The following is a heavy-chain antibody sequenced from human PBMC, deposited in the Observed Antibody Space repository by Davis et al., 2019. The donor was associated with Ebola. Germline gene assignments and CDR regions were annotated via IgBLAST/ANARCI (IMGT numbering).Heavy chain of an antibody. Sequence: GGSLRLSCAASGFTFSSYWMSWVRQAPGKGLEWVANIKQDGSEKYYVDSVKGRFTISRDNAKNSLYLQMNSLRAEDTAVYYCARRTIFGVVIILGDAFDIWGQGTMVTVSS. CDR3: ARRTIFGVVIILGDAFDI. V-gene: IGHV3-7*01. J-gene: IGHJ3*02. CDR2: IKQDGSEK. CDR1: GFTFSSYW. D-gene: IGHD3-3*01.